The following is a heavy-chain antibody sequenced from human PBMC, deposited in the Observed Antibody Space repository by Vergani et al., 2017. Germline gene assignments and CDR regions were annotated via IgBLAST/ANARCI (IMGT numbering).Heavy chain of an antibody. J-gene: IGHJ4*02. CDR2: TSAYNGNT. CDR1: GYTFTSYG. CDR3: ARDARPYYDVWSGYVAYFDY. V-gene: IGHV1-18*01. Sequence: QVQLVQSGAEVKKPGASVKVSCKASGYTFTSYGISWVRQAPGQGREWMGWTSAYNGNTPYAQRLQVRVTMTTDTSPGTAYRELRRLRSDDTAVYYCARDARPYYDVWSGYVAYFDYWGQRTLVTVSA. D-gene: IGHD3-3*01.